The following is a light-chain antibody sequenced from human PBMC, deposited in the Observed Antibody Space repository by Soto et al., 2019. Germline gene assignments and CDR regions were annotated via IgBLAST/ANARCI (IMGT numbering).Light chain of an antibody. V-gene: IGKV3-20*01. Sequence: EIVLTQSPGTLSLSPGERATLSCRASQSVSSSYLAWYQQKPGQAPRLLIYGASSRATGIPDRFSGSGSGPDFTLTISRLEPEDFAVYYCKQYGSSPLTFGGGTKVAIK. CDR3: KQYGSSPLT. J-gene: IGKJ4*01. CDR1: QSVSSSY. CDR2: GAS.